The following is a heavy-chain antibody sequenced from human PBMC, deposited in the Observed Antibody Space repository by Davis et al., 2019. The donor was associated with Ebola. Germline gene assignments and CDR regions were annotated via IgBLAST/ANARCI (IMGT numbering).Heavy chain of an antibody. CDR3: ARAEPQVVPAAMSHYYYYYGMDV. Sequence: ASVKVSCKASGYTFTGYYMHWVRQAPGQGLEWMGRINPNSGNTGYAQKFQGRVTMTRNTSISTAYMELSSLRSEDTAVYYCARAEPQVVPAAMSHYYYYYGMDVWGKGTTVTVSS. CDR2: INPNSGNT. CDR1: GYTFTGYY. D-gene: IGHD2-2*01. J-gene: IGHJ6*04. V-gene: IGHV1-8*02.